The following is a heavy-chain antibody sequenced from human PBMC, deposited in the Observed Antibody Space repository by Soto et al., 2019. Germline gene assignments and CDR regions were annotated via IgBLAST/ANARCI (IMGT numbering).Heavy chain of an antibody. D-gene: IGHD3-22*01. Sequence: ASVKVSCKASGYTFTSYDINWVRQATGQGLEWMGWMNPNSGNTGYAQKFQGRVTMTRNTSISTAYMELCSLRSEDTAVYYCARKGGWLYSMDVWGQGTTVTVSS. V-gene: IGHV1-8*01. CDR1: GYTFTSYD. CDR3: ARKGGWLYSMDV. CDR2: MNPNSGNT. J-gene: IGHJ6*02.